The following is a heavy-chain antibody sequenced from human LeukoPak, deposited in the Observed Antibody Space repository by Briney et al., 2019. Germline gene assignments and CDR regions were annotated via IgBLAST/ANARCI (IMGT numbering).Heavy chain of an antibody. V-gene: IGHV3-23*01. CDR2: ISGSGGST. D-gene: IGHD3-22*01. CDR1: GFTFSSYA. J-gene: IGHJ4*02. Sequence: GGSLRLSCAASGFTFSSYAMSWVRQAPGKGLEWVSAISGSGGSTYYADSVKGRFTISRDNSKNTLYLQLNNLRAEDTAVYYCAKKNGDSSGYYLYYFDYWGQGTLVTVSS. CDR3: AKKNGDSSGYYLYYFDY.